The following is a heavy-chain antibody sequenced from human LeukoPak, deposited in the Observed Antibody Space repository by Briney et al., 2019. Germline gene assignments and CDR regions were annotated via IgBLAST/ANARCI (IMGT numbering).Heavy chain of an antibody. D-gene: IGHD6-13*01. V-gene: IGHV3-30*18. Sequence: GGSLRLSCAASGFTFSSYGMHWVRQAPGKGLEWVAVISYDGSNKYYADSVKGRFTISRDNSKNTLYLQMNSLRAEDTAVYYCAKHGSSWKGGDYWGQGTLVTVSS. CDR3: AKHGSSWKGGDY. CDR1: GFTFSSYG. CDR2: ISYDGSNK. J-gene: IGHJ4*02.